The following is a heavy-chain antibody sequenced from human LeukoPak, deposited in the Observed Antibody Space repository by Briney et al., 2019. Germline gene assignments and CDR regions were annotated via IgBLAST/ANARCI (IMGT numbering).Heavy chain of an antibody. Sequence: KAGGSLRLSCAAFGFTFSSYSMNWVRQAPGKGLEWVSSISSSSSYIYYADSVKGRFTISRDNSKNTLYLQMNSLRAEDAAVYYCAKGLMVYYDILTGYMGFDYWGQGTLVTVSS. D-gene: IGHD3-9*01. J-gene: IGHJ4*02. CDR2: ISSSSSYI. CDR1: GFTFSSYS. CDR3: AKGLMVYYDILTGYMGFDY. V-gene: IGHV3-21*04.